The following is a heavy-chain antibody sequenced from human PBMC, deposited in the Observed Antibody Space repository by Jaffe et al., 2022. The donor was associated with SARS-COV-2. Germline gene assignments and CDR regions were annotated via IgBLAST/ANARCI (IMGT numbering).Heavy chain of an antibody. Sequence: QVQLQESGPGLVTPSETLSLTCTVSGGSISSGSSFWSWIRQPAGKGLEWVGRISPSGSTNYNPSLMSRVTISSDKSKNQFSLKLYSVTAADTAVYYCARGAGDYWGQGTLVTVSS. J-gene: IGHJ4*02. CDR3: ARGAGDY. CDR1: GGSISSGSSF. V-gene: IGHV4-61*02. D-gene: IGHD3-10*01. CDR2: ISPSGST.